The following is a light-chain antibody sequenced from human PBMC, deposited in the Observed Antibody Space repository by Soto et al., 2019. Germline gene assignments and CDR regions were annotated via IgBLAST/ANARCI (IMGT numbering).Light chain of an antibody. J-gene: IGKJ5*01. Sequence: EIVLTQSPATLSLSPGERATLSCRTSQSVSSYLAWYQQKPGQAPRLLIYDASSRATGIPARFSGSGSGTDFTLTISSLEPEDFAVYSCQQRSNWPTFGQGKRLEIK. CDR1: QSVSSY. CDR3: QQRSNWPT. V-gene: IGKV3-11*01. CDR2: DAS.